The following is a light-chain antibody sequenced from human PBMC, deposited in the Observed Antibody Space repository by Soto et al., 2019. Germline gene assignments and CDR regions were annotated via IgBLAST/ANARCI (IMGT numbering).Light chain of an antibody. CDR1: SGDVGGYNY. J-gene: IGLJ1*01. Sequence: QSVLTQPASVSGSPGQSITISCTGTSGDVGGYNYVSWYQQHPGKAPKLMIYDVSNRPSGVSNRFSGSKSGKTASLTISGLQAEDEADYYCSSYTSSSTLFGTGTKVTVL. CDR3: SSYTSSSTL. CDR2: DVS. V-gene: IGLV2-14*01.